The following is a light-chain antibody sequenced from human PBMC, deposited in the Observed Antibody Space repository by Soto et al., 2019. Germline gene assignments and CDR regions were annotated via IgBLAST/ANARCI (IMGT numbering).Light chain of an antibody. V-gene: IGKV3-15*01. J-gene: IGKJ2*01. CDR3: RQYTNWPQN. CDR1: LTVSTN. CDR2: GAS. Sequence: EIVMTQSQVTLSASPGERATLSCRASLTVSTNLAWYQQRPGQAPRLLIYGASTRVTGIPPRFSGSGSGTDFTLTISSLQSEDFAVYFCRQYTNWPQNFGQGTKLEIK.